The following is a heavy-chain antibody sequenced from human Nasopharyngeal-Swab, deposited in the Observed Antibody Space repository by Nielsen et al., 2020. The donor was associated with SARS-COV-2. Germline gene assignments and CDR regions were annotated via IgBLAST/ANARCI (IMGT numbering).Heavy chain of an antibody. D-gene: IGHD3-16*01. V-gene: IGHV1-46*01. Sequence: ASVKVSGKASEYTFTSDNMHGERQAPGQGLEWMGIINPSGGSTSYAQRFQGRVTLTRDTSTSTLYMELSSLRSEDTAVYYCARGGLSFPPDGLDVWGQGTTVTVSS. CDR2: INPSGGST. CDR3: ARGGLSFPPDGLDV. J-gene: IGHJ6*02. CDR1: EYTFTSDN.